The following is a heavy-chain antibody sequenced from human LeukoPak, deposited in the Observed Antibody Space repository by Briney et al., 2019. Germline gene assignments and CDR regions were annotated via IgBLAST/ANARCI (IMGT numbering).Heavy chain of an antibody. Sequence: GASVKVSCKASGYTFTCQYIHWVRQAPGQGLEWMGWIIPNSGGTNYAQKFQGRVTMTRDTSSGTAYMELSRLRSDDTALYYCARDGVTSGYSSSWYGTTLDYWGQGTLVTVSS. V-gene: IGHV1-2*02. CDR1: GYTFTCQY. CDR2: IIPNSGGT. D-gene: IGHD6-13*01. CDR3: ARDGVTSGYSSSWYGTTLDY. J-gene: IGHJ4*02.